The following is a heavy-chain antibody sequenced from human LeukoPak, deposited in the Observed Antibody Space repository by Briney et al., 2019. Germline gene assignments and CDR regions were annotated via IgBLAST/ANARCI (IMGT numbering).Heavy chain of an antibody. Sequence: PGGSLRLSCAASGFTFSSYSMNWVRQAPGKGLEWVSSISSSTSYIYYADSVKGRFTISRDNAKNSLYLQMNSLRAEDTAVYYCARDPLPPTYYDFWSGAYLIDAFDIWGQGTMVTVSS. CDR1: GFTFSSYS. D-gene: IGHD3-3*01. V-gene: IGHV3-21*01. CDR2: ISSSTSYI. J-gene: IGHJ3*02. CDR3: ARDPLPPTYYDFWSGAYLIDAFDI.